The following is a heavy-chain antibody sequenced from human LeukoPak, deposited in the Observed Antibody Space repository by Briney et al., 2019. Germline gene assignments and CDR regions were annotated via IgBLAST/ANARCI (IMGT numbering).Heavy chain of an antibody. CDR3: AIRSSQELWLSTGYYFDY. CDR1: GGSISSISYY. V-gene: IGHV4-39*07. CDR2: IYYSGRT. Sequence: SETLSLTCTVSGGSISSISYYWGWIRQPPVKGLEWIGSIYYSGRTYYNPSLKSRVTRSVDTSKNQFSLKLSSVTAAATAVYYCAIRSSQELWLSTGYYFDYWGQETLVTVSS. J-gene: IGHJ4*02. D-gene: IGHD2-2*01.